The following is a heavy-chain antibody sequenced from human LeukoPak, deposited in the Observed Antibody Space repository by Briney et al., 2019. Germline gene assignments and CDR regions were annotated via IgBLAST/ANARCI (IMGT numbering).Heavy chain of an antibody. D-gene: IGHD6-6*01. CDR2: INHSGST. CDR1: GGSFSGYY. CDR3: ARVRYSSSSEFDY. J-gene: IGHJ4*02. Sequence: SETLSLTCAVYGGSFSGYYWSWIRQPPGKGLEWIGEINHSGSTNYNPSLKSRVTISVDTSKSQFSLKLSSVTAADTAVYYCARVRYSSSSEFDYWGQGTLVTVSS. V-gene: IGHV4-34*01.